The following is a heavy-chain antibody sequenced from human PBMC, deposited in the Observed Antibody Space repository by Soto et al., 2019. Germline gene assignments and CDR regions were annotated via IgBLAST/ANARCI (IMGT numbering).Heavy chain of an antibody. J-gene: IGHJ2*01. CDR2: IYYSGST. V-gene: IGHV4-61*01. CDR3: ARPGPDDGNRSVGLSL. CDR1: GGSVSSGSYY. Sequence: QVQLQESGPGLVKPSETLSLTCTVSGGSVSSGSYYWSWIRQPPGKGLEWIGYIYYSGSTNYNPSFKSRVTISVDTSKNQSSLKLSSVTAADTAVYYCARPGPDDGNRSVGLSLRGRGTLVTVSS. D-gene: IGHD3-16*02.